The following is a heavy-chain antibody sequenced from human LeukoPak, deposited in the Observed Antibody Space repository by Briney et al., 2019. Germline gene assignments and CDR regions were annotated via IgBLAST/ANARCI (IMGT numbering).Heavy chain of an antibody. D-gene: IGHD3-22*01. CDR3: ARLSGYYDSSGSDPNYFDY. CDR1: GGTFTSYA. V-gene: IGHV1-69*13. CDR2: ITPIFGTA. J-gene: IGHJ4*02. Sequence: GASVKVSCKASGGTFTSYAISWVRQAPGQGLEWRGGITPIFGTANYAQKFQGRVTITADESTSTAYMELSSLRSEDTAVYYCARLSGYYDSSGSDPNYFDYWGQGTLVTVSS.